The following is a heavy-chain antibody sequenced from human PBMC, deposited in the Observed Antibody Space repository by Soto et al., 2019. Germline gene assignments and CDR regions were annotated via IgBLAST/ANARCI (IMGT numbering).Heavy chain of an antibody. CDR2: MNPNSGNT. V-gene: IGHV1-8*01. CDR1: GYTFTSYD. CDR3: ARERTGPNYFDY. Sequence: ASVKVSCKASGYTFTSYDINWVRQATGQGLEWMGWMNPNSGNTGYAQKFQGRVTMTRNTSISTAYMELSSLRSEDTAVYYCARERTGPNYFDYWGQGTLVTVSS. D-gene: IGHD1-7*01. J-gene: IGHJ4*02.